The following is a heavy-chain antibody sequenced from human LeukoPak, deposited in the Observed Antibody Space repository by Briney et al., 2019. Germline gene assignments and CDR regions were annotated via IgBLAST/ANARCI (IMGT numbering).Heavy chain of an antibody. D-gene: IGHD6-19*01. V-gene: IGHV3-23*01. CDR2: ISGSGGGT. J-gene: IGHJ4*02. Sequence: PGGSLRLSCAASGFTFSSYAVCWVRQGPGKGLERVSAISGSGGGTYYADSVKGRFTIPRDNSKNTLYLQMNSLSTEDTAVYYCAKTTTGYSSGRYPGWPVDYWGQGTLVTVSS. CDR1: GFTFSSYA. CDR3: AKTTTGYSSGRYPGWPVDY.